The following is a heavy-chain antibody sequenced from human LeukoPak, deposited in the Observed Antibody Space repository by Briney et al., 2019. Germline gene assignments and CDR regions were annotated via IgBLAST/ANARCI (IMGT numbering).Heavy chain of an antibody. V-gene: IGHV4-59*01. CDR1: GGSISSYY. J-gene: IGHJ3*02. Sequence: SETLSLTCTVSGGSISSYYWSWIRQPPGKGLEWIGYIYYSGSTNYNPSLKSRVTISVDTSKNQFSLKLSSVTAADTAVYYCARIPYYYDSSGYSDDAFDIWGQGTRVTVSS. CDR2: IYYSGST. CDR3: ARIPYYYDSSGYSDDAFDI. D-gene: IGHD3-22*01.